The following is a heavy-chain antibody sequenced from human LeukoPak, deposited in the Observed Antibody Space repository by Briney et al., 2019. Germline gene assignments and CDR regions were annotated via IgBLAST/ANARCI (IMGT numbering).Heavy chain of an antibody. CDR1: GFTFSSYS. CDR3: ARGYLGSAFDY. J-gene: IGHJ4*02. V-gene: IGHV3-21*01. Sequence: GGSMTLSCAASGFTFSSYSMNWVRQAAGKGLEWVSSISSSSSYIYYADSVKGRFTISRDNSKNSLYLQMNSLRAEDTAVYYCARGYLGSAFDYWGQGTLVTVSS. D-gene: IGHD2-15*01. CDR2: ISSSSSYI.